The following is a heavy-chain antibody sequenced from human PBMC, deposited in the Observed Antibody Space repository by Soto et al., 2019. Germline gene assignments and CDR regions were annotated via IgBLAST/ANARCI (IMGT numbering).Heavy chain of an antibody. D-gene: IGHD3-10*01. J-gene: IGHJ6*02. Sequence: GGSLKLSCAATGFAFFSYTMSWVVQAPGKGLEWVSAISGSGGSTYYADSVKGRFTISRDNSKNTLYLQMNSLRAEDTAVYYCAKLLWFGEYYYYYGMDVWGQGT. CDR2: ISGSGGST. V-gene: IGHV3-23*01. CDR3: AKLLWFGEYYYYYGMDV. CDR1: GFAFFSYT.